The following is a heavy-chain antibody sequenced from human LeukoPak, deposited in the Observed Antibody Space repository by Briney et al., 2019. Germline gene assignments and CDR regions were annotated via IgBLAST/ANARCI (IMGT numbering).Heavy chain of an antibody. D-gene: IGHD4-17*01. CDR1: RGSISGFY. CDR3: ARDSRYGDCPGHYYGMDV. CDR2: IYYSGST. V-gene: IGHV4-59*01. J-gene: IGHJ6*02. Sequence: PSETLSLTYTISRGSISGFYWSWIRQPPGKGLEWIGYIYYSGSTNYNPSLKSRVTISVDTSKNQFSLKLSSVTAADTAVYYCARDSRYGDCPGHYYGMDVWGQGTTVTVSS.